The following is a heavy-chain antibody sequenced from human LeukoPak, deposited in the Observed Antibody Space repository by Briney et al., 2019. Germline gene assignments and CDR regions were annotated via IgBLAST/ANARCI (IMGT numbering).Heavy chain of an antibody. V-gene: IGHV3-66*01. CDR1: GFTVSNNY. D-gene: IGHD6-6*01. CDR2: IYSGGST. Sequence: PGGSLRLSCAASGFTVSNNYMSWVRQAPGKGLEWVSVIYSGGSTYYADSVKGRFTISRDNSKNTLYLQMNSLRAEDTAVYYCARAQTPYSSSSGADYWGQGTLVTVSS. J-gene: IGHJ4*02. CDR3: ARAQTPYSSSSGADY.